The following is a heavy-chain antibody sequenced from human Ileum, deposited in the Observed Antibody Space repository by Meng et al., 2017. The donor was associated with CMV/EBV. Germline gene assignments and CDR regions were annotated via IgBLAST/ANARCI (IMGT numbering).Heavy chain of an antibody. Sequence: GESLKISCAASGFIFSSHWMHWVRQAPGKGLVWVSRISSAASSTSYADSVKGRFTITSDNAKDTLYLQMNSLRDEDTALYYCTRAPSGYGQFDSWGQGTLVTVSS. J-gene: IGHJ5*01. CDR2: ISSAASST. CDR3: TRAPSGYGQFDS. V-gene: IGHV3-74*01. CDR1: GFIFSSHW. D-gene: IGHD5-12*01.